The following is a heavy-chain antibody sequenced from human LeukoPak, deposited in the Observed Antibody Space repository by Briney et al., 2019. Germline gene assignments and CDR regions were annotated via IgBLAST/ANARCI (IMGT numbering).Heavy chain of an antibody. CDR1: GYSISSGYY. V-gene: IGHV4-38-2*01. CDR2: IYHSGST. CDR3: ARSHNYDSSGYYYAD. Sequence: PSDTLSLTCAVSGYSISSGYYWGWIRQPPGKGLEWIGSIYHSGSTYYNPSLKSRVTISVDTSKNQFSLKLSSVTAADTAVYYCARSHNYDSSGYYYADWGQGTLVTVSS. J-gene: IGHJ4*02. D-gene: IGHD3-22*01.